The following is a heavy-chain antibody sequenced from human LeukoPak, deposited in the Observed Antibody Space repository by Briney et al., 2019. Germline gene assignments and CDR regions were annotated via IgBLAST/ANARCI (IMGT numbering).Heavy chain of an antibody. J-gene: IGHJ3*02. CDR3: ARAVVGATTIGAFDI. D-gene: IGHD1-26*01. V-gene: IGHV3-7*01. CDR1: GFTFSSCW. Sequence: PGGSLRLSCAASGFTFSSCWMSWVRQAPGKGLEWVANIKQDGSEKYYVDSVKGRFTISRDNAKNSLYLQMNSLRAEDTAVYYCARAVVGATTIGAFDIWGQGTMVTVSS. CDR2: IKQDGSEK.